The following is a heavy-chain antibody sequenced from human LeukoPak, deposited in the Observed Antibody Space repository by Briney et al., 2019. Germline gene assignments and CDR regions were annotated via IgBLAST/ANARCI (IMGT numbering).Heavy chain of an antibody. Sequence: PGGSLRLSCAASGFTFSSYEMNWVREAPGKVLEWVSYISSSGSTIYYAESVKGRFTISRDNAKNSLYLQMNSLRAEDTAVYYCARGSTYYYDSSGYYGGVYWGQGTLVTVSS. CDR3: ARGSTYYYDSSGYYGGVY. D-gene: IGHD3-22*01. J-gene: IGHJ4*02. V-gene: IGHV3-48*03. CDR2: ISSSGSTI. CDR1: GFTFSSYE.